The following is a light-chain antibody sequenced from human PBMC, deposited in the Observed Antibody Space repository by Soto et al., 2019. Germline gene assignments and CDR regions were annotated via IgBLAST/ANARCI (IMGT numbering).Light chain of an antibody. CDR1: QNINNW. J-gene: IGKJ1*01. Sequence: DIQMTQSPSTLSASVGDRVTITCRASQNINNWLAWYQQKPGKAPKLLIYRASSLENGVPSRFSGRGSGTDFIFTITSMQPDDFATYYCQQYSSDSTFVQGTKVEIK. CDR2: RAS. V-gene: IGKV1-5*03. CDR3: QQYSSDST.